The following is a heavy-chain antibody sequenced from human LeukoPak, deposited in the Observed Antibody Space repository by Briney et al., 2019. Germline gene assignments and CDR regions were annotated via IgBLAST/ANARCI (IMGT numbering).Heavy chain of an antibody. CDR3: ARLLGLGRYCSGGSCYSDY. Sequence: GASVKVSCKASGYTFTGYYMHWVRQAPGQGLEWMGWINPNSGGTNYAQKFQGRVTMTRDTPISTAYMELSRLRSGDTAVYYCARLLGLGRYCSGGSCYSDYWGQGTLVTVSS. CDR1: GYTFTGYY. D-gene: IGHD2-15*01. V-gene: IGHV1-2*02. J-gene: IGHJ4*02. CDR2: INPNSGGT.